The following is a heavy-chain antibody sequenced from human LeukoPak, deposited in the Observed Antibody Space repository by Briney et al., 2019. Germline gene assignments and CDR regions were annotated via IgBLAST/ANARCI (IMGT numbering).Heavy chain of an antibody. CDR1: GFTFSSYS. CDR2: ISSSSSYI. V-gene: IGHV3-21*01. J-gene: IGHJ4*02. CDR3: AKDHGPYSSSYFDY. Sequence: GGSLRLSCAASGFTFSSYSMNWVRQAPGKGLEWVSSISSSSSYIYYADSVKGRFTISRDNAKNSLYLQMNSLRAEDTAVYYCAKDHGPYSSSYFDYWGQGTLVTVSS. D-gene: IGHD6-6*01.